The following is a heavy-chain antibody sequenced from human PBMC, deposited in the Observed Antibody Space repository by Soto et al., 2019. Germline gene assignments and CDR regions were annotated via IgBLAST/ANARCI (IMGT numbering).Heavy chain of an antibody. CDR3: AYHPGATVVTLRPPSKYFQH. CDR1: GGTFSSYA. D-gene: IGHD4-17*01. J-gene: IGHJ1*01. CDR2: IIPIFGTA. Sequence: GASVKVSCKASGGTFSSYAISWVRQAPGQGLEWMGGIIPIFGTANYAQKLQGRVTITADESTSTAYMELSSLRSEDTAVYYCAYHPGATVVTLRPPSKYFQHWGQGTLVTVSS. V-gene: IGHV1-69*13.